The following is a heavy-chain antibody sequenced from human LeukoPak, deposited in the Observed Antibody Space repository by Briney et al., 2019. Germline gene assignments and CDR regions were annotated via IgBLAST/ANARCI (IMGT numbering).Heavy chain of an antibody. Sequence: SQTLSLTCAVSGASIDAAGYSWNWIRQAPGKDLEWIGNIYHGGRTSYKSSLKSRVTISVDTSKNHFSLKLTSVTAADAAVYYCARTFQAPSYGDSDSRTKYPYSMDVWGQGTMVAVSS. CDR3: ARTFQAPSYGDSDSRTKYPYSMDV. CDR2: IYHGGRT. D-gene: IGHD4-17*01. CDR1: GASIDAAGYS. V-gene: IGHV4-30-2*01. J-gene: IGHJ6*02.